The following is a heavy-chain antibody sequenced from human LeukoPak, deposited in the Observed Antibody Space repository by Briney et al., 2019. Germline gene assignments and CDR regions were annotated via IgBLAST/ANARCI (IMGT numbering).Heavy chain of an antibody. CDR2: ISSSSSYI. J-gene: IGHJ5*02. V-gene: IGHV3-21*01. CDR1: GFTFSSYS. D-gene: IGHD4-17*01. CDR3: AGGMTTVTTRFDP. Sequence: GGSLRLSCAASGFTFSSYSMNWVRQAPGKGLEWVSSISSSSSYIYYADSVKGRFTISRDNAKNSLYLQMNSLRAEDTAVYYCAGGMTTVTTRFDPWGQGTLVTVSS.